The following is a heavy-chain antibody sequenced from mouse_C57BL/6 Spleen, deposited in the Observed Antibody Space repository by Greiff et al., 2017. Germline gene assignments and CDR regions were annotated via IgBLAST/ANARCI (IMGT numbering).Heavy chain of an antibody. Sequence: EVQLQQSGPELVKPGASVKMSCKASGYTFTDYNMHWVKQSHGKSLEWIGYINPNNGGTSYNQKFKGKATLTVNKSSSTAYMELRSLTSEDSAVYYCARTGYYGSGYGYFDVWGTGTTVTVSS. CDR1: GYTFTDYN. CDR2: INPNNGGT. D-gene: IGHD1-1*01. CDR3: ARTGYYGSGYGYFDV. V-gene: IGHV1-22*01. J-gene: IGHJ1*03.